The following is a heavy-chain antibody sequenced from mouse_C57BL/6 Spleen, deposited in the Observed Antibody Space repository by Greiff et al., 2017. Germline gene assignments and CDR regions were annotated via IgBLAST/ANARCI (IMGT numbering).Heavy chain of an antibody. CDR1: GYSITSGYY. V-gene: IGHV3-6*01. Sequence: EVKLMESGPGLVKPSQSLSLTCSVTGYSITSGYYWNWIRQFPGNKLEWMGYISYDGSNNYNPSLKNRNSITRDTSKNQFFLKLNSVTTEDTATYYCARGGWDGLADWGQGTLVTVSA. CDR2: ISYDGSN. J-gene: IGHJ3*01. D-gene: IGHD2-3*01. CDR3: ARGGWDGLAD.